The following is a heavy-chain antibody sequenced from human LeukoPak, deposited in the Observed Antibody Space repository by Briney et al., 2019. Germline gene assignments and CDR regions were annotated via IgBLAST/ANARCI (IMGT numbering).Heavy chain of an antibody. CDR2: ISSNGRDA. Sequence: GGSLRLSCSASEFTFGTYAMLWVRQAPGKGLEYVSAISSNGRDAYYAASVRGRFSISRANSNNTLYLQMSSLRPEDTAMYYCARLAAAGHSDIWGQGALVAVSS. CDR3: ARLAAAGHSDI. CDR1: EFTFGTYA. D-gene: IGHD6-13*01. V-gene: IGHV3-64D*06. J-gene: IGHJ4*02.